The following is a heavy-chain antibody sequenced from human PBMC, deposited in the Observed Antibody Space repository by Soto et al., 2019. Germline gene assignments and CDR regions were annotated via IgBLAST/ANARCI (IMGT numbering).Heavy chain of an antibody. CDR1: GDSVSSNSAA. D-gene: IGHD6-13*01. CDR3: ARDWRIAAAGLCVYFDY. Sequence: SQTLSLTCAISGDSVSSNSAAWNWIRQPPSRGLEWLGRTYYRSKWYNDYAVSVKSRITINPDTSKNQFSLQLNSVTPEDTAVYYCARDWRIAAAGLCVYFDYWGQGTLVTVSS. V-gene: IGHV6-1*01. J-gene: IGHJ4*02. CDR2: TYYRSKWYN.